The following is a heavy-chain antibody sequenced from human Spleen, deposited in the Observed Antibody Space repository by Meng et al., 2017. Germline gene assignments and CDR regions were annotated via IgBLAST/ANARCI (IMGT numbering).Heavy chain of an antibody. CDR1: GFTFSNAW. CDR3: ARIAVRSSYGGFDY. J-gene: IGHJ4*02. V-gene: IGHV3-23*01. Sequence: GESLKISCAASGFTFSNAWMTWVRQTPGKGLEWVSAISASSDYTSYADSVRGRFIISRDNSKNTLYLQMNSLGAEDTALYYCARIAVRSSYGGFDYWGQGTLVTVSS. CDR2: ISASSDYT. D-gene: IGHD2-15*01.